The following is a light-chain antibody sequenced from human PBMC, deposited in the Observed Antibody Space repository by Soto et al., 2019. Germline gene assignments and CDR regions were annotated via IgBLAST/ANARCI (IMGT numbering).Light chain of an antibody. CDR3: QHYGDSRT. CDR1: QSVSSSF. Sequence: ELVLTQSPDTLSLSPGERATLSCRASQSVSSSFLAWYQQKPGQAPRLLIYGAASRATGIPDRFSGSGSRTDFTLSISRLEPEDFAVDYCQHYGDSRTFGQGTKVESK. V-gene: IGKV3-20*01. J-gene: IGKJ1*01. CDR2: GAA.